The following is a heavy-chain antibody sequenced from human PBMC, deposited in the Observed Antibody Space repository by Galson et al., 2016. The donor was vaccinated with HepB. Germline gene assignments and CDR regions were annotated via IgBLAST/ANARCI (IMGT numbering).Heavy chain of an antibody. V-gene: IGHV3-48*04. CDR3: AKEDNIAGATTINN. CDR2: ISSGAI. J-gene: IGHJ4*02. CDR1: GFTFSSYS. D-gene: IGHD1-26*01. Sequence: SMRLSGAASGFTFSSYSMHWVRQAPGKGLEWVSYISSGAIYYSDSVKGRFTISRDNSKNTLYVQMNNLGAEDTAVYYCAKEDNIAGATTINNWGQGTLVTVSS.